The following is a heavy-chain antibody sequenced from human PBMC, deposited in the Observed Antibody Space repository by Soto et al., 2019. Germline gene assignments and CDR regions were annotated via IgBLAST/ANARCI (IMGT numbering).Heavy chain of an antibody. CDR3: ARSHSLWPGDY. CDR2: ISYDGSNK. J-gene: IGHJ4*02. Sequence: QVQLVESGGGVVQPGRSLRLSCAASGFTFSSYGMHWVRQAPGKGLEWVAVISYDGSNKYYADSVKGRFTISRDNSKNTLYLQMNSLRAEDTAVYSCARSHSLWPGDYWGQGTLVTVSS. D-gene: IGHD2-21*01. CDR1: GFTFSSYG. V-gene: IGHV3-30*03.